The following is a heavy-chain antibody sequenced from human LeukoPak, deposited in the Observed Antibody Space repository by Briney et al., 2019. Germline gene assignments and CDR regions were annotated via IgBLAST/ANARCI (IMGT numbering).Heavy chain of an antibody. D-gene: IGHD3-10*01. J-gene: IGHJ5*02. Sequence: SETLSLTCAVYGGSFSAYYWSWIRQPPGKGLEWIGEINHSGSTNYNPSLKSRVTISVDTSKNQFSLKLSSVTAADTAMYYCARSGSGNWFDPWGQGTLVTVSS. CDR3: ARSGSGNWFDP. CDR2: INHSGST. CDR1: GGSFSAYY. V-gene: IGHV4-34*01.